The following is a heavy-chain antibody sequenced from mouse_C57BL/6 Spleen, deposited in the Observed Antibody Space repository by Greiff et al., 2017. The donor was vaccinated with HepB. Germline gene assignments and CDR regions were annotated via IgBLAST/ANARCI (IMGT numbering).Heavy chain of an antibody. CDR2: ISDGGSYT. CDR1: GFTFSSYA. V-gene: IGHV5-4*01. Sequence: EVKLMESGGGLVKPGGSLKLSCAASGFTFSSYAMSWVRQTPEKRLEWVATISDGGSYTYYPDNVKGRFTISRDNAKNNLYLQMSHLKSEDTAMYYCARDYYGSLFAYWGQGTLVTVSA. CDR3: ARDYYGSLFAY. D-gene: IGHD1-1*01. J-gene: IGHJ3*01.